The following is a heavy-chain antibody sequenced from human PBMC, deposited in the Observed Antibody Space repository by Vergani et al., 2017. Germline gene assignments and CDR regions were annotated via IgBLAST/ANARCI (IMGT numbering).Heavy chain of an antibody. Sequence: EVQLLESGGGLVQPGGSLRLSCAASGFTFSSYAMSWVRQAPGKGLEWVSAISGSGGSTYYADSVKGRFTISRDNSKNTLYLQMNSLRAEDTAVYYCAKGDPDSSGPPTDAFDIWGQGTMVTVSS. CDR1: GFTFSSYA. CDR2: ISGSGGST. D-gene: IGHD3-22*01. V-gene: IGHV3-23*01. J-gene: IGHJ3*02. CDR3: AKGDPDSSGPPTDAFDI.